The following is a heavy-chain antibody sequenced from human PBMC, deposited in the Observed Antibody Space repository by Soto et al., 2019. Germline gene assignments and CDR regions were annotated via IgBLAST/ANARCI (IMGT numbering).Heavy chain of an antibody. D-gene: IGHD3-22*01. Sequence: SETLSLTCTVSGDSVSSGSYYWSWIRQAPGKGLEWIGYIQSSGNTNYNPSLKSRVTISINTSKNQFSLNLTSVTAADTAVYYCARTNSRGHWAAWYWGQGTLVTVSS. V-gene: IGHV4-61*01. J-gene: IGHJ4*02. CDR2: IQSSGNT. CDR1: GDSVSSGSYY. CDR3: ARTNSRGHWAAWY.